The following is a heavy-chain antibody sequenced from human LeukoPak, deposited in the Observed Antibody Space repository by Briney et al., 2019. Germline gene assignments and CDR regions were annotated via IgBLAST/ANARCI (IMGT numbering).Heavy chain of an antibody. Sequence: PSETLSLTCTVSGDSISSYYWSWIRQPAGKALEWTGRIYTSGSTNYNPSLKSRVTMSVDTSKDQFSLKLSSVTAADTAVYYCARSGYYYDSSAYYSDYWGQGTLVTVSS. CDR3: ARSGYYYDSSAYYSDY. J-gene: IGHJ4*02. CDR1: GDSISSYY. CDR2: IYTSGST. V-gene: IGHV4-4*07. D-gene: IGHD3-22*01.